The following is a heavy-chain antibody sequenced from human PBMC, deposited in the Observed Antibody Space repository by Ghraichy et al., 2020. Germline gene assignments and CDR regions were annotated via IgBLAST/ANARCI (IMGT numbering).Heavy chain of an antibody. V-gene: IGHV4-39*01. Sequence: SETLSLTCTVSGGSISSSSHYWGWIRQPPGKGLEWIGSIYSSGSTYYNPSLKSRVTISVDTSKNQFSLKLSSVTAADTAVYYCATPGRRVSSGWDWYFDLWGRGSLVTVSS. J-gene: IGHJ2*01. CDR3: ATPGRRVSSGWDWYFDL. CDR2: IYSSGST. D-gene: IGHD6-19*01. CDR1: GGSISSSSHY.